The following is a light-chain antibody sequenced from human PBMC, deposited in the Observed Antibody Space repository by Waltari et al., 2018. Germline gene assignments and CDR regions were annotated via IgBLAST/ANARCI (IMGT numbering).Light chain of an antibody. V-gene: IGLV1-47*01. J-gene: IGLJ3*02. CDR2: RNH. CDR1: ISNLGTNY. Sequence: QSVLTQPPSASGTPGQRVTISCSGRISNLGTNYVYWYQQFPGTAPKLLIQRNHQRPSGVPDRFSGSKSGTSASLAISGLRSEDEADYYCASWDDSLSVGVFGGGTKLTVL. CDR3: ASWDDSLSVGV.